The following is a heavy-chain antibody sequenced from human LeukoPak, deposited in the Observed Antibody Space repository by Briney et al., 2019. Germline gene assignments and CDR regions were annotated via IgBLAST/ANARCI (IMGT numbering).Heavy chain of an antibody. D-gene: IGHD3-22*01. J-gene: IGHJ1*01. Sequence: ASVKVSCKASGYTFTNYYVHWVRQAPGQGLEWMGIIKPSGGGTSYALKFQGRVTMTRDTSTSTAYMELSSLRPEDTAMYYCARDHFDSSGYYYLLGYFEHWGQGTLVTVSS. CDR2: IKPSGGGT. CDR3: ARDHFDSSGYYYLLGYFEH. CDR1: GYTFTNYY. V-gene: IGHV1-46*01.